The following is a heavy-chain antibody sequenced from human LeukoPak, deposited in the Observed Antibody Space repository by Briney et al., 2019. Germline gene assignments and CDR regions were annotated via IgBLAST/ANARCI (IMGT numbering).Heavy chain of an antibody. J-gene: IGHJ4*02. Sequence: SETLSPTCTVSGGSISGGYWSWIRQPPGRGLEWIGYVYTSGSTNYNPSLKSRVTISVDTSKSQFALKLSSVTAADTAVYYCAKSYFDYSTYYSYYFKLWGQGALVTVSS. D-gene: IGHD4-11*01. CDR2: VYTSGST. V-gene: IGHV4-4*09. CDR1: GGSISGGY. CDR3: AKSYFDYSTYYSYYFKL.